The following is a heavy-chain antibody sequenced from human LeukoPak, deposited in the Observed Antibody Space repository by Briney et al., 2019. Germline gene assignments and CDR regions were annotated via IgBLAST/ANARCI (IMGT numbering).Heavy chain of an antibody. D-gene: IGHD3-3*01. CDR1: GGSISSYY. J-gene: IGHJ5*02. CDR3: AREGGGITIFGVLVGFDP. V-gene: IGHV4-4*07. Sequence: SETLSLSCTVSGGSISSYYWSWIRQPAGKGLEWIGRIYTSGSTNYNPSLKSRVTISVDTSKNQFSLKLSSVTAADTAVYYCAREGGGITIFGVLVGFDPWGQGTLVTVSS. CDR2: IYTSGST.